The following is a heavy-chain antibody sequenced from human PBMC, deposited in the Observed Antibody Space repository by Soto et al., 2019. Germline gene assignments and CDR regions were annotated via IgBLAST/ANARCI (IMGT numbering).Heavy chain of an antibody. Sequence: SETLSLTCTVSGGSISSSSYYWGWIRQPPGKGLEWIGSIYYSGSTYYNPSLKSRVTISVDTSKNQFSLKLSSVTAADTAVYYCARQGFWSGYPYYYYGMDVWGQGTTVTVSS. CDR1: GGSISSSSYY. CDR3: ARQGFWSGYPYYYYGMDV. J-gene: IGHJ6*02. D-gene: IGHD3-3*01. V-gene: IGHV4-39*01. CDR2: IYYSGST.